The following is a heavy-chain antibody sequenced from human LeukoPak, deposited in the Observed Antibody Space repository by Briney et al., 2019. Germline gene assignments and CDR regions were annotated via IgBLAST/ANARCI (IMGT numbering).Heavy chain of an antibody. V-gene: IGHV4-30-2*02. CDR1: GGSISSGGYS. Sequence: SETLSLTCAVSGGSISSGGYSWSWIRQPPGKGLEWIGYIYHSGSTYYNPSLKSRVTISVDTSKNQFSLKLSSVTAADTAVYYCACAETYYYDSSGYFFHYWGQGTLVTVSS. CDR2: IYHSGST. J-gene: IGHJ4*02. CDR3: ACAETYYYDSSGYFFHY. D-gene: IGHD3-22*01.